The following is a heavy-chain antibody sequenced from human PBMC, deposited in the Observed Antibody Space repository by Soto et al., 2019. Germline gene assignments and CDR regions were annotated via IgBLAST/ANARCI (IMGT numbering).Heavy chain of an antibody. D-gene: IGHD3-22*01. CDR2: ISGSGGST. J-gene: IGHJ4*02. Sequence: GGSLRLSCAASGFTFSSYAMSWVRQAPGKGLEWVSAISGSGGSTYYADSVKGRFTISRDNSKNTLYLQMNSLRAEDTAVYYCVKALDYDSSGLFDYWGQGTLVTVSS. V-gene: IGHV3-23*01. CDR1: GFTFSSYA. CDR3: VKALDYDSSGLFDY.